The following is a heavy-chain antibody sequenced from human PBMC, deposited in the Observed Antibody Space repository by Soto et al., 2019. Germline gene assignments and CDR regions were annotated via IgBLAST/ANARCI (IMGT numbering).Heavy chain of an antibody. CDR2: AYYRSQWYI. Sequence: SQTLSLTRVISRDCVSSDTSAWNWIRQSPSRGLEGLGRAYYRSQWYIDFAGSVKSRLTINPDTSNNEVSLPLKSVTPEDTAMYDCADELEATWPTVWAPGPAVTGSS. CDR1: RDCVSSDTSA. CDR3: ADELEATWPTV. V-gene: IGHV6-1*01. J-gene: IGHJ6*02. D-gene: IGHD1-1*01.